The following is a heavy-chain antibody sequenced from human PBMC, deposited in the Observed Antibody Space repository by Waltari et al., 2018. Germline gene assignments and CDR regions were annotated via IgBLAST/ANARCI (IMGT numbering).Heavy chain of an antibody. CDR2: IIPSFRTP. CDR1: GGSFSSYA. CDR3: ARSPGERWLQMFFDY. D-gene: IGHD5-12*01. J-gene: IGHJ4*02. V-gene: IGHV1-69*01. Sequence: QVQLVQSGAEVKKPGSSLKVSCKASGGSFSSYAISWVRQVPGQGLEWMGGIIPSFRTPNYAQKFLDRVTITAEESTNTVYMELRSLRPEDTAVYYCARSPGERWLQMFFDYWGQGTLVTVSS.